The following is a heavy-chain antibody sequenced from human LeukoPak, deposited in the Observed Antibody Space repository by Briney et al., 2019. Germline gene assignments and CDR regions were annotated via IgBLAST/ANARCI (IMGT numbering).Heavy chain of an antibody. CDR3: ARIGYSSSSLDY. J-gene: IGHJ4*02. CDR2: IKQDGSQK. Sequence: PGGSLRLSCAASGFTFSNYWMSWVRQAPGKGLEWVANIKQDGSQKYYVDSLKVRFTISRDNAQNSLYLQMNSLRAEDTAVYFCARIGYSSSSLDYWGQGTLVTVSS. V-gene: IGHV3-7*01. CDR1: GFTFSNYW. D-gene: IGHD6-6*01.